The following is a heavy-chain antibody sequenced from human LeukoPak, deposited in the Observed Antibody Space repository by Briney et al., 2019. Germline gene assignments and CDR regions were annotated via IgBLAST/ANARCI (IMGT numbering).Heavy chain of an antibody. V-gene: IGHV3-15*01. CDR2: IKSKTDGGTT. CDR3: TTDQSGDRLLWFGEPYFDY. J-gene: IGHJ4*02. Sequence: GGSLRLSCAASGFTSSNAWMSSVRQAPGRGLEWVGRIKSKTDGGTTDYAAPVKGRFTIARNDSKKTLYLKMNRRRTEDTAVYYCTTDQSGDRLLWFGEPYFDYWGQGTLVTVSS. D-gene: IGHD3-10*01. CDR1: GFTSSNAW.